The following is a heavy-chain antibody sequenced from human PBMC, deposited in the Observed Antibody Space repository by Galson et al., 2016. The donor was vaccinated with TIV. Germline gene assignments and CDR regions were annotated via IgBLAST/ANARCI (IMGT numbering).Heavy chain of an antibody. CDR2: ISGYDTNT. V-gene: IGHV1-18*04. CDR1: GYTFTNYG. CDR3: ARDAPYSSSWSIDY. D-gene: IGHD6-13*01. J-gene: IGHJ4*02. Sequence: SVKVSCKVSGYTFTNYGISWVRQAPGQGLEWMGWISGYDTNTEYVQKLQDRVTMTKGTSTSTAYMELRSLRYDDTAVYYCARDAPYSSSWSIDYWGQGSLVTVSS.